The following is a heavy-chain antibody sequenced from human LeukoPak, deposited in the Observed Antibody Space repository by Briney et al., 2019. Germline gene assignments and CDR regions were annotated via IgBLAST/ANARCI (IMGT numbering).Heavy chain of an antibody. CDR1: GYTFTGYY. D-gene: IGHD3-10*01. CDR2: INPNSGGT. Sequence: ASVKVSCKASGYTFTGYYMHWVRQAPGQGLEWMGWINPNSGGTNYAQKFQSRVTMTRDTSISTAYMELSRLRSDDTAVYYCATAFKYGSGSYYFDYWGQGTLVTVSS. J-gene: IGHJ4*02. V-gene: IGHV1-2*02. CDR3: ATAFKYGSGSYYFDY.